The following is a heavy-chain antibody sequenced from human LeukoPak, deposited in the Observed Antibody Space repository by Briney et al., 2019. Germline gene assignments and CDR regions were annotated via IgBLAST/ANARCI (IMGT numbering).Heavy chain of an antibody. D-gene: IGHD3-9*01. CDR1: GFTFSSYG. CDR2: IRYDGSNK. Sequence: GGSLRLSCAASGFTFSSYGMHWVRQAPGKGLEWVAFIRYDGSNKYYADSVKGRFTISRDNSKNTLYLQMNSLRAEDTAVYYCAKDSLPDWLLTPYFDYWGQGTLVTVSS. V-gene: IGHV3-30*02. CDR3: AKDSLPDWLLTPYFDY. J-gene: IGHJ4*02.